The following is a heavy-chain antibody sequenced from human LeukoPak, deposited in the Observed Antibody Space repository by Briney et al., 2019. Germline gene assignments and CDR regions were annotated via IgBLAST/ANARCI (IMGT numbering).Heavy chain of an antibody. V-gene: IGHV1-46*01. J-gene: IGHJ4*02. CDR3: ARDQEGFDY. CDR2: IYPRDGST. CDR1: GYTFTSNY. Sequence: ASVKVSCKASGYTFTSNYIHWVRQAPGQGLEWMGIIYPRDGSTSYAQKFQGRVTVTRDTSTSTVHMELSGLRSEDTAVYYCARDQEGFDYWGQGTLVTVSS.